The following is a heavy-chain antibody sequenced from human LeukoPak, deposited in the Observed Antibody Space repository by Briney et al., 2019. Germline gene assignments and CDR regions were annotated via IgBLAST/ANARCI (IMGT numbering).Heavy chain of an antibody. V-gene: IGHV1-46*01. J-gene: IGHJ4*02. CDR3: ARDQEGFDY. CDR2: IYPRDGST. CDR1: GYTFTSNY. Sequence: ASVKVSCKASGYTFTSNYIHWVRQAPGQGLEWMGIIYPRDGSTSYAQKFQGRVTVTRDTSTSTVHMELSGLRSEDTAVYYCARDQEGFDYWGQGTLVTVSS.